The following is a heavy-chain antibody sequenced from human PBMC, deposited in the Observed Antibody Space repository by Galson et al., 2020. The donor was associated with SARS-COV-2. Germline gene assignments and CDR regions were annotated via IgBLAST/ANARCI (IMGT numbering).Heavy chain of an antibody. J-gene: IGHJ4*02. CDR1: GGYISSSSYY. V-gene: IGHV4-39*01. Sequence: SETLSLTCTVSGGYISSSSYYWGWIRQPPGQGLEWIGSIYYTGTTYYNPSLRSRVTISIDTSKQFSLKLSSVTAADTAVYYCARLGLAAAASDYWGQGTLVTVSS. D-gene: IGHD6-25*01. CDR2: IYYTGTT. CDR3: ARLGLAAAASDY.